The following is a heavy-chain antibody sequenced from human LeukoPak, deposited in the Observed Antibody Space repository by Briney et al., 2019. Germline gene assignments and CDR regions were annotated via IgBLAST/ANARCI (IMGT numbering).Heavy chain of an antibody. D-gene: IGHD4-17*01. J-gene: IGHJ4*02. V-gene: IGHV1-8*01. Sequence: ASVKVSFKASGYTFTSYDINWVRQATGQGLEWMGWMDPNSGNSEYAQKFQVRVTMTRNTSISTAYMELSGLRSEDTAIYYCARSLTVTTRPAGYWGQGTLVTVSS. CDR3: ARSLTVTTRPAGY. CDR2: MDPNSGNS. CDR1: GYTFTSYD.